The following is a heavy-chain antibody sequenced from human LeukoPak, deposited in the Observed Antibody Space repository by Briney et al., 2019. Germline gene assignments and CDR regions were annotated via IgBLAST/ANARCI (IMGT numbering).Heavy chain of an antibody. CDR3: VRESNYDY. Sequence: PGGSLRLSCAVPGFSVSSTYMSWVRQAPGKGLEWVSVIYSGGSTYYADSVEGRFTISRDNSKNTLYLQMNSLRAEDTAVYYCVRESNYDYWGQGTLVTVSS. CDR2: IYSGGST. J-gene: IGHJ4*02. V-gene: IGHV3-66*01. CDR1: GFSVSSTY. D-gene: IGHD2/OR15-2a*01.